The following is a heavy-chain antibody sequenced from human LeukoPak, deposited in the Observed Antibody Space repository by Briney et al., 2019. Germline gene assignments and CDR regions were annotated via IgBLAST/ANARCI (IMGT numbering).Heavy chain of an antibody. CDR1: GYTFTSYG. V-gene: IGHV1-18*01. CDR3: ARVDYYDSSGYGPDY. Sequence: ASVKVSCKASGYTFTSYGISWVRQAPGQGLEWMGWISAYNGNTNYAQKLQGRVTITTDTSTSTAYMELRSLRSDDTAVYYCARVDYYDSSGYGPDYWGQGTLVTVSS. D-gene: IGHD3-22*01. J-gene: IGHJ4*02. CDR2: ISAYNGNT.